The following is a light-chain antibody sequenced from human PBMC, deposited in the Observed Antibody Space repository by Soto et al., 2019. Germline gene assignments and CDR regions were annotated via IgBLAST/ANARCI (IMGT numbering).Light chain of an antibody. J-gene: IGKJ1*01. CDR3: QQYHFFWT. Sequence: DIQMTQSPSTLSASVGDRVTVTCRASRSISTWLAWYQQKPGNAPKLLLHHASILESGVPSRFSGSGSGTEFTLTISSLHPDDFATYYCQQYHFFWTFGQGTKVDI. V-gene: IGKV1-5*01. CDR2: HAS. CDR1: RSISTW.